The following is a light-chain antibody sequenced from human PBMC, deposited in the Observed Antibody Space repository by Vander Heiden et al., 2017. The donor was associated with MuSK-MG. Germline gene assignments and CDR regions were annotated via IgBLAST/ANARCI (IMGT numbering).Light chain of an antibody. CDR1: SSDIGRYDF. V-gene: IGLV2-14*01. CDR3: SSYTNSNTLPYV. Sequence: QSALTQPASVSGAPGQSITISCTVTSSDIGRYDFVSWYQQHPGKAPKLMIYDVINRPSGVSSRFSGSKSGNTASLTISGLQAEDEADYYCSSYTNSNTLPYVFGSGTAVTVL. J-gene: IGLJ1*01. CDR2: DVI.